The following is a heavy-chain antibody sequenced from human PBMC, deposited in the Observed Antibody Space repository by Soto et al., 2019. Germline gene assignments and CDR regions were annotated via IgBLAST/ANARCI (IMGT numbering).Heavy chain of an antibody. J-gene: IGHJ4*02. CDR2: IKKDGSEK. V-gene: IGHV3-7*01. Sequence: GGSLRLSCAASGFRFIDYWMTWVRQAPGKGLEWVANIKKDGSEKSYADSVKGRFTISRDNAKNSLYLQMSSLRGDDTGVYYCARRAAVTTNDYWGQGXLVTVSS. CDR3: ARRAAVTTNDY. D-gene: IGHD4-17*01. CDR1: GFRFIDYW.